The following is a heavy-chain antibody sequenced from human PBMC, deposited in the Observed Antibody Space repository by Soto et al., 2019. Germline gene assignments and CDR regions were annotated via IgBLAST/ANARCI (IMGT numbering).Heavy chain of an antibody. D-gene: IGHD1-26*01. V-gene: IGHV3-23*01. J-gene: IGHJ1*01. CDR2: ISVSGDST. CDR1: GFTFSSYA. CDR3: AKDKSTTYSRRAEYFQH. Sequence: GGSLSLSCAASGFTFSSYAMCWVRQAPGKGLEWVSAISVSGDSTYYAVSVKGRFTISRDNSKNTLYLQMNSLRAEDTAVYYCAKDKSTTYSRRAEYFQHWGQGTLVTVSS.